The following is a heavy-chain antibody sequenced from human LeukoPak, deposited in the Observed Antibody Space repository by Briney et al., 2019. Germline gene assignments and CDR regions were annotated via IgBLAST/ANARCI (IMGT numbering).Heavy chain of an antibody. CDR2: VYYSGST. CDR1: GGSISSYY. D-gene: IGHD6-13*01. J-gene: IGHJ3*02. V-gene: IGHV4-59*06. CDR3: ARRLGSSWSQHDAFDI. Sequence: SETLSLTCTVSGGSISSYYWSWIRQPPGKGLEWIGYVYYSGSTYYNPSLKSRVTISVDTSKNQFSLKLSSVTAADTAVYYCARRLGSSWSQHDAFDIWGQGTMVTVSS.